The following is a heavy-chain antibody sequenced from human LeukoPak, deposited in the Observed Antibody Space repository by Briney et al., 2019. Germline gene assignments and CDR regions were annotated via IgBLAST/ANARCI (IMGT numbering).Heavy chain of an antibody. CDR1: GYTFTGYY. D-gene: IGHD5-24*01. V-gene: IGHV1-2*02. CDR3: AGGAGYSPLRGYGMDV. J-gene: IGHJ6*02. CDR2: INPNSGGT. Sequence: ASVKVSCKASGYTFTGYYMYWVRQAPGQGLEWMGWINPNSGGTNYAQKFQGRVTMTRDTSISTAYIELSRLRSDDTAVYYCAGGAGYSPLRGYGMDVWGQGTTVTVSS.